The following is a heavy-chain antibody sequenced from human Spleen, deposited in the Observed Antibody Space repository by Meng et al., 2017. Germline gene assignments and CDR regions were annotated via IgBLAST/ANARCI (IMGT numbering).Heavy chain of an antibody. V-gene: IGHV4-4*07. J-gene: IGHJ5*01. CDR3: ARGFYDFWSGYQNWFAP. CDR1: GGSVSGYY. Sequence: SETLSLTCTVSGGSVSGYYWSWIRQPAGKGLEWIGHIYTSGSTNYNPSLKSRVTISVDTSKNQFSLKLSSVTAADTAVYYCARGFYDFWSGYQNWFAPWGQGNRV. D-gene: IGHD3-3*01. CDR2: IYTSGST.